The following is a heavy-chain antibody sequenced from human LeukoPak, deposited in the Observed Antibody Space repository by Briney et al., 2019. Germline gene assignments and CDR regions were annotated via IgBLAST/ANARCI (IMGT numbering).Heavy chain of an antibody. CDR3: ARLPTSGRVPVDY. J-gene: IGHJ4*02. D-gene: IGHD6-25*01. V-gene: IGHV1-8*01. CDR1: GYTFTSYD. Sequence: EASVKVSCKASGYTFTSYDINWVRQATGQGLEWMGWMNPNSGNTGYARKFQGRVTMTRNTSISTAYMELSSLRSEDTAVYYCARLPTSGRVPVDYWGQGTLVTVSS. CDR2: MNPNSGNT.